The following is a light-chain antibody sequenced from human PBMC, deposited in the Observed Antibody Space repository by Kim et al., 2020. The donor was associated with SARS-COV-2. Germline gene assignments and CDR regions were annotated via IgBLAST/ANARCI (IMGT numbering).Light chain of an antibody. CDR3: QQYGTSLRT. Sequence: EIVLTQSPGTLSLSPGERATLSCRASQSVTSSYLAWYQQKPGQPPRLLIYGASNRATGIPDRFSGSGSGTDFTLTISRLESEDLAVYYCQQYGTSLRTSGQGTKVVIK. V-gene: IGKV3-20*01. CDR2: GAS. CDR1: QSVTSSY. J-gene: IGKJ1*01.